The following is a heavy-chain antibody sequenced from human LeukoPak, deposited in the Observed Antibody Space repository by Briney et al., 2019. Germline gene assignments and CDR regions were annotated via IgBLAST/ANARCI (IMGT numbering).Heavy chain of an antibody. CDR1: GFTFSEYF. CDR3: ATFLEEMATTEFDN. D-gene: IGHD5-24*01. CDR2: IASSESTV. V-gene: IGHV3-11*01. Sequence: KSGGSLRLSCAASGFTFSEYFMSWIRQAPGKGPEWVSYIASSESTVYYIDSVKGRFTISRDNAKNSLYLEMTNLRPEDTAVYYCATFLEEMATTEFDNWGQGTSVTVTS. J-gene: IGHJ4*02.